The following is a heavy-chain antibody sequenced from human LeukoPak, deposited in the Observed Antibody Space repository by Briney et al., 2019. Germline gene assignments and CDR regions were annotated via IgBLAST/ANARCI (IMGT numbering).Heavy chain of an antibody. V-gene: IGHV4-39*07. Sequence: SETLSLTCTVSGGSISSRNFYWGWVRQPPGKGLEWIGSFYYTGSTHYNPSLKSRVAISVDTSKSQFSLKLRSVTAADTAVYYCTRGLRSGNKGADYWGQGTLVTVSS. D-gene: IGHD3-10*01. J-gene: IGHJ4*02. CDR1: GGSISSRNFY. CDR2: FYYTGST. CDR3: TRGLRSGNKGADY.